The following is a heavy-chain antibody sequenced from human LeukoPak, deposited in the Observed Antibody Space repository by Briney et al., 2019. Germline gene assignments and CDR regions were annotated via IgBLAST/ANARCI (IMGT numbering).Heavy chain of an antibody. J-gene: IGHJ4*02. CDR1: GFTFSSYS. V-gene: IGHV3-21*01. CDR3: ARETDYGDYVDY. D-gene: IGHD4-17*01. CDR2: ISSSGSYI. Sequence: GGSLRLSCAASGFTFSSYSMNWVRQAPGKGLEWVSSISSSGSYIYYADSVKGRFTIPRDNAKNSLYLQMNSLRAEDTAVYYCARETDYGDYVDYWGQGTLVTVSS.